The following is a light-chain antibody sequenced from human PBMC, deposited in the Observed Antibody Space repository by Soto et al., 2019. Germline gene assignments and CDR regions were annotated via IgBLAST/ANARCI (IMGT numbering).Light chain of an antibody. CDR2: LGS. CDR1: QSLLRNNGHNN. J-gene: IGKJ4*01. Sequence: DIVMTQSPLSLSVSPGEPASISCRSSQSLLRNNGHNNLDWYVQKPGQSPQLLIYLGSTRASRVPGWFSGSGSGGAFTSIISRVEAADVGVYFCTEAQQTSPTFGGGTKVEIK. V-gene: IGKV2-28*01. CDR3: TEAQQTSPT.